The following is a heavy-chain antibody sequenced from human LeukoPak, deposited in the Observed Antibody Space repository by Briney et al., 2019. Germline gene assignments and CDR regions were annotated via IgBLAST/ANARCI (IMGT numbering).Heavy chain of an antibody. CDR2: INWNGGST. J-gene: IGHJ4*02. CDR1: GFTFDDYG. V-gene: IGHV3-20*04. CDR3: ARDEVITMVRGARTPQFDY. D-gene: IGHD3-10*01. Sequence: GGSLRLSCAASGFTFDDYGMSWVRQAPGKGLEWVSGINWNGGSTGYADSVKGRFTISRDNSKNTLYLQMNSLRAEDTAVYYCARDEVITMVRGARTPQFDYWGQGTLVTVSS.